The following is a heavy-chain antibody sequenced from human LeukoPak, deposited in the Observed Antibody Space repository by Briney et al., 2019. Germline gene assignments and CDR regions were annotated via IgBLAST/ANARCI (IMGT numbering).Heavy chain of an antibody. J-gene: IGHJ1*01. CDR2: MNPNSGNT. CDR3: ARGGYYGSGSYYRFQH. CDR1: GYTFTSYD. Sequence: GASVKVSCKASGYTFTSYDINWARQATGQGLEWMGWMNPNSGNTGYAQKFQGRVTMTRNTSISTAYMELSSLRSEDTAVYYCARGGYYGSGSYYRFQHWGQGTLSPSPQ. D-gene: IGHD3-10*01. V-gene: IGHV1-8*01.